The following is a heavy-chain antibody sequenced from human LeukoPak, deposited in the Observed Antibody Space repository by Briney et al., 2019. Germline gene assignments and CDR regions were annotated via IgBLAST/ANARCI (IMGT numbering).Heavy chain of an antibody. CDR2: IYYSGST. D-gene: IGHD5-24*01. CDR1: GGSIGSVNNY. Sequence: SQTLSLTCAVSGGSIGSVNNYWIWIRQPAGKGLEWIGYIYYSGSTNYNPSLKSRVTISVDTSKNQFSLKLSSVTAADTAVYYCARRRDGYNYDYWGQGTLVTVSS. J-gene: IGHJ4*02. V-gene: IGHV4-61*10. CDR3: ARRRDGYNYDY.